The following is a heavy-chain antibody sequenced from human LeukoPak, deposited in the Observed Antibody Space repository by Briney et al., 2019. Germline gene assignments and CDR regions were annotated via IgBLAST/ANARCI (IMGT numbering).Heavy chain of an antibody. D-gene: IGHD2-8*01. V-gene: IGHV3-7*01. J-gene: IGHJ6*03. CDR2: IKQDGSEE. CDR1: GFTFSSYW. CDR3: ARVEMVYAHYYYYNMDV. Sequence: GGSLRLSCAASGFTFSSYWMSWVRQAPGKGLEWVANIKQDGSEEYYVDSVKGRFTISRDNAKNSLYLQMNSLRAEDTAVYYCARVEMVYAHYYYYNMDVWGKGTTGTVSS.